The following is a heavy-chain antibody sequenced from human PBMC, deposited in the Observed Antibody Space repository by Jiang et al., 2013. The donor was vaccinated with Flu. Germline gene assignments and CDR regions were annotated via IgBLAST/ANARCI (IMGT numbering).Heavy chain of an antibody. CDR2: IYDSGST. V-gene: IGHV4-31*02. Sequence: SISSGGYYWSWIRQHPGKGLEWIGYIYDSGSTYYNASLKSRVTISGDTSKNQFSLKLSSVTAADTAVYYCARAGSFGRDYFDHWGQGTLVTVSS. J-gene: IGHJ4*02. CDR3: ARAGSFGRDYFDH. D-gene: IGHD3-10*01. CDR1: SISSGGYY.